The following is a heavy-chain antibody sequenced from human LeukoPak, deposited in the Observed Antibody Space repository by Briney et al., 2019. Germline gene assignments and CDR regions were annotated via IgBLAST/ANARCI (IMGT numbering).Heavy chain of an antibody. V-gene: IGHV3-7*01. J-gene: IGHJ4*02. CDR2: INQDGSEK. CDR1: GLIFRSYW. D-gene: IGHD5-24*01. Sequence: GGSLRLSCAVSGLIFRSYWMSWVRQAPGKGLEWVANINQDGSEKYFVDSVKGRFTISRDIAKNSLHLQMNTLRAEDTAVYYCARERDGRFFDYWGQGTLVTVSS. CDR3: ARERDGRFFDY.